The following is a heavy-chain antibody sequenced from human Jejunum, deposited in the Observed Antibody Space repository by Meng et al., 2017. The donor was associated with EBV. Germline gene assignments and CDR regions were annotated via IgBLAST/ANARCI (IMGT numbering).Heavy chain of an antibody. D-gene: IGHD3-22*01. Sequence: QVQLQEAGQGLVKPSETLSLTCAVSGGSVSSGSYYWSWIRQPPGKGLEWIGFVSDYGSTRYNSSLKSRITISADTSKNQFSLKLTSVTPADTAIYYCARDFSSGYFAYWGQGTLVTVSS. J-gene: IGHJ4*02. V-gene: IGHV4-61*01. CDR1: GGSVSSGSYY. CDR2: VSDYGST. CDR3: ARDFSSGYFAY.